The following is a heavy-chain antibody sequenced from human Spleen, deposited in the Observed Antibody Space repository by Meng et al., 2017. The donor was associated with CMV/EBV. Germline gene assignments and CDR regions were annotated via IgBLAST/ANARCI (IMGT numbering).Heavy chain of an antibody. CDR2: IRYDGSNE. D-gene: IGHD6-6*01. V-gene: IGHV3-30*02. CDR3: AKELAARGSHLFDY. CDR1: RFTFSNYG. J-gene: IGHJ4*02. Sequence: GESLKISCAASRFTFSNYGMHWVRQAPGKGLEWVTFIRYDGSNEYYADSVRGRFTISRDNSKNTLYLQMNSLRPEDTAVYYCAKELAARGSHLFDYWGQGTLVTVSS.